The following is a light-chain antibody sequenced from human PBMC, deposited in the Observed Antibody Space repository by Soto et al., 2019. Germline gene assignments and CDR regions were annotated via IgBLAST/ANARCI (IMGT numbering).Light chain of an antibody. CDR3: SSYAGSNNWV. CDR2: EVS. Sequence: QSVLTQPPSASGSPGQSVTIPCTGTSSDVGGYKYVSWHQQHPGKAPKLMIYEVSKRPSGVPDRFSGSKSGNTASLTVSGLQAEDEADYYCSSYAGSNNWVFGGGTKVTVL. CDR1: SSDVGGYKY. V-gene: IGLV2-8*01. J-gene: IGLJ3*02.